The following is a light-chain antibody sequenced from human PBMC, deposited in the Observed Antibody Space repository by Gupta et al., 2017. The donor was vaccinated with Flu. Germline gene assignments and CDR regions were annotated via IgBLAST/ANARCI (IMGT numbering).Light chain of an antibody. V-gene: IGLV1-44*01. CDR3: AAWDDSLSGPWV. Sequence: SCSGSSANIGSNTVHWYQHLPGAAPKLLIHSNDYRPSGVPDRFSGSKSGTSASLTISGLQSQDEGDYYCAAWDDSLSGPWVFGGGARRAGL. CDR2: SND. J-gene: IGLJ3*02. CDR1: SANIGSNT.